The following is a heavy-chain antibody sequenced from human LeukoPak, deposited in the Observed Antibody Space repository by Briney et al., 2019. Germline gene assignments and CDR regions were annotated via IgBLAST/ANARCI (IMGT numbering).Heavy chain of an antibody. CDR3: AITVDCRATTDCYSYFHH. CDR1: GFIFSSYS. J-gene: IGHJ1*01. Sequence: PGGSLRLSCAASGFIFSSYSLNWVRQAPGKGLEWVSAISGSGGSTYYADSVKGRFTISRDNSKNTLYLQMNSLRAEDTAVYYCAITVDCRATTDCYSYFHHWGQGTLVTVSS. V-gene: IGHV3-23*01. D-gene: IGHD2-21*02. CDR2: ISGSGGST.